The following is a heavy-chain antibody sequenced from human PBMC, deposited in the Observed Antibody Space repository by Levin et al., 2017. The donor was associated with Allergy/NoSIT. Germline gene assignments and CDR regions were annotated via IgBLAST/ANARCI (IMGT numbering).Heavy chain of an antibody. CDR3: ARDNCGGDCSLRDAFDS. V-gene: IGHV4-31*03. D-gene: IGHD2-21*02. J-gene: IGHJ3*02. CDR1: GGSISSGGYY. CDR2: IYYSGST. Sequence: LRLSCTVSGGSISSGGYYWSWIRQHPGKGLEWIGYIYYSGSTYYNPSLNSRVTISVDTSKNLFSLKLSSVTAADTAVYYCARDNCGGDCSLRDAFDSWGQGTMVTVSS.